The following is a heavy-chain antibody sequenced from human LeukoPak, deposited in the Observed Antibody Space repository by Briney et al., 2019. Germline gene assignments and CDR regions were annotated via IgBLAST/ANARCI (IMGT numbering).Heavy chain of an antibody. V-gene: IGHV1-2*02. CDR3: ARQTSITMVRGVNWFDP. CDR1: GYTFTGYY. Sequence: ASLKVSCKASGYTFTGYYMHWVRQAPGQGLEWMGWINPNSGGTNYAQKFQGRVTMTRDTSISTAYMELSRLRSDDTAVYYCARQTSITMVRGVNWFDPWGQGTLVTVSS. J-gene: IGHJ5*02. D-gene: IGHD3-10*01. CDR2: INPNSGGT.